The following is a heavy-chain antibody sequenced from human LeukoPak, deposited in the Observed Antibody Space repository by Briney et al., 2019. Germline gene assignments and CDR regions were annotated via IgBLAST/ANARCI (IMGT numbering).Heavy chain of an antibody. D-gene: IGHD3-10*01. V-gene: IGHV3-7*01. Sequence: PGGSLRLSCAASGFTFSSYWMSWVRQAPGKGLEWVANIKQDGSEKYYVDSVKGRFTISRDNAKNSLYLQMNSLRAEDTAVYYCARDSRDYGSGVLSYYYYYMDVWGKGTTVTVSS. CDR1: GFTFSSYW. J-gene: IGHJ6*03. CDR3: ARDSRDYGSGVLSYYYYYMDV. CDR2: IKQDGSEK.